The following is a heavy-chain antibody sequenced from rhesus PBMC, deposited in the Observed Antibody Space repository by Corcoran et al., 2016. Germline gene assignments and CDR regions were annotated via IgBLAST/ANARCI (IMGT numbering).Heavy chain of an antibody. CDR3: TRSAAASFYGLDS. D-gene: IGHD6-25*01. Sequence: DVQLVESGGGLVEPGGSLRLSCVASGFTFSSYEMHWVRQAPGTGLEWVSVISESGVAIDYADSVKGRFTISRDNAKNSLFLQMNSLRAEDTAVYYCTRSAAASFYGLDSWGQGVVVTVSS. J-gene: IGHJ6*01. V-gene: IGHV3-100*02. CDR2: ISESGVAI. CDR1: GFTFSSYE.